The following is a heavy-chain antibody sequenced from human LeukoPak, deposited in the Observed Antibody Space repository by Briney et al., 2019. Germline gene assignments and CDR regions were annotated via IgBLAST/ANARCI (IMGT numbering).Heavy chain of an antibody. CDR3: ARPNVDYYNWFDP. J-gene: IGHJ5*02. D-gene: IGHD4-11*01. CDR2: INPNSGDT. V-gene: IGHV1-2*02. CDR1: GYTFTGYS. Sequence: GASVMVSCKASGYTFTGYSLHWLRQAPGHGPEWMGWINPNSGDTNYAQKFQGRITLTRDTSISTAYLNLINLGSDDTAIYYCARPNVDYYNWFDPWGQGTLVTVSS.